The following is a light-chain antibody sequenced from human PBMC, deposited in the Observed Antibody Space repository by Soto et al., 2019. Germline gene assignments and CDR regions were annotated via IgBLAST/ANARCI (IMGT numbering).Light chain of an antibody. CDR2: EVT. J-gene: IGLJ1*01. CDR3: ISYRTSSTLEGV. Sequence: QSVLTQPASVSGSPGQPITISCTGTSRDISGYNYVSCYQHHPGRAPKLMIYEVTNRPSGVSDRFSGSKSCNTASLTISGLQAEDEADYYYISYRTSSTLEGVFGTGTKVTVL. V-gene: IGLV2-14*01. CDR1: SRDISGYNY.